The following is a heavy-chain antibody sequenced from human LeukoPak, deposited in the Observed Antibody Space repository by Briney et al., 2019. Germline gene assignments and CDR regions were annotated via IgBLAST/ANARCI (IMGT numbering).Heavy chain of an antibody. Sequence: GGSLRLSCAASGFTFSTYSMNWVRQAPGKGLEWVSYISSTSSTIYYADSVKGRFTISRDISKNALYLQMDSLRAEDTAVYYCAGGSGYRYWGQGTLVTVSS. V-gene: IGHV3-48*01. CDR1: GFTFSTYS. CDR2: ISSTSSTI. J-gene: IGHJ4*02. CDR3: AGGSGYRY. D-gene: IGHD6-13*01.